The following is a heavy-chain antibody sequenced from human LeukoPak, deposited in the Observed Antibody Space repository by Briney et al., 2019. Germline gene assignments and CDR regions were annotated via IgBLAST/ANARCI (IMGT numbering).Heavy chain of an antibody. J-gene: IGHJ5*02. D-gene: IGHD1-14*01. V-gene: IGHV4-39*07. CDR3: AKGAGGFIYYNWFDP. CDR2: IYYSGTT. Sequence: PSDTLSLTCTVSGGSISSSPYYWGWIRQPPGKGLEWIGSIYYSGTTHYNPSLESRVTISVDTSKNQFSLKLASVTAADTAIYYCAKGAGGFIYYNWFDPWGQGTLVTVSS. CDR1: GGSISSSPYY.